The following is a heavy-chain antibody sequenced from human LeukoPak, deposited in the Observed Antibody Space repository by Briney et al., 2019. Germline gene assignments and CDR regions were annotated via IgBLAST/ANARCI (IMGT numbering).Heavy chain of an antibody. Sequence: PSETLSLTCAVSGGSISRSGYSWSWIRQPPGKGLEWIGYIYYTGSTYYNPSLKSRLTISLDTSKNQFSLKLSSVTAADTAVYYCARDHKSGYSYGFGIVGAIPDYWGQGTLVTVSS. CDR2: IYYTGST. CDR1: GGSISRSGYS. V-gene: IGHV4-30-4*07. J-gene: IGHJ4*02. CDR3: ARDHKSGYSYGFGIVGAIPDY. D-gene: IGHD5-18*01.